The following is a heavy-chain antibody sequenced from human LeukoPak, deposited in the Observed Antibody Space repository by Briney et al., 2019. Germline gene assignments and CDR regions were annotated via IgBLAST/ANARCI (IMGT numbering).Heavy chain of an antibody. CDR2: INTNTGNP. CDR3: ARDPGPTNYYYYGMDV. CDR1: GGTFSSYA. Sequence: ASVKVSCKASGGTFSSYAMNWVRQAPGQGLEWMGWINTNTGNPTYAQGFTGRFVFSLDTSVSTAYLQISSLKAEDTAVYYCARDPGPTNYYYYGMDVWGQGTTVTVSS. J-gene: IGHJ6*02. V-gene: IGHV7-4-1*02. D-gene: IGHD1-1*01.